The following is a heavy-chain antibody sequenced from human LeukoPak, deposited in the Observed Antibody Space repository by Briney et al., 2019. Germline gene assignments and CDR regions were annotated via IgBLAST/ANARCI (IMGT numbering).Heavy chain of an antibody. D-gene: IGHD5-12*01. CDR3: ASTMGLYSGYDYEDY. J-gene: IGHJ4*02. V-gene: IGHV3-7*01. CDR1: GFTFSSYW. Sequence: PGGSLRLSCAASGFTFSSYWMSWVRQAPGKGLEWVANIKQDGSEKYYVDSVKGRFTISRDNAKNSLYLQMNSLRAEDTAVYYCASTMGLYSGYDYEDYWGQGTLVTVSS. CDR2: IKQDGSEK.